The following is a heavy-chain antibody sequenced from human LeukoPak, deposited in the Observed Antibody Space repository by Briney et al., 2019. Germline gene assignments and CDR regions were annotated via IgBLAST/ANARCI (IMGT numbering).Heavy chain of an antibody. J-gene: IGHJ4*02. D-gene: IGHD6-13*01. CDR1: GGSFSGYY. CDR3: ARVTGYVMEDYFDY. Sequence: PSETLSLTCAVYGGSFSGYYWSWIRQPPGKGLEWIGYIYYSGSTNYNPSLKSRVTISVDTSKNQFSLRLSSVTAADTAVYYCARVTGYVMEDYFDYWGQGTLVTVSS. V-gene: IGHV4-59*01. CDR2: IYYSGST.